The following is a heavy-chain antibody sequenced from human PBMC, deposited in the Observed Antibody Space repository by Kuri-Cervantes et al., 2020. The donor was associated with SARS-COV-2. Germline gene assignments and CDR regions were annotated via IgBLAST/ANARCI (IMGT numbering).Heavy chain of an antibody. V-gene: IGHV3-33*01. D-gene: IGHD3-16*02. Sequence: GGSLRLSCAASGFTFSSYGMHWVRQAPSKGLEWVAVIWYDGSNKYYADSVKGRFTISRDNSKNTLYLQMNSLRAEDTAVYYCARERVIRGGAFDIWGQGTMVPSPQ. CDR1: GFTFSSYG. J-gene: IGHJ3*02. CDR3: ARERVIRGGAFDI. CDR2: IWYDGSNK.